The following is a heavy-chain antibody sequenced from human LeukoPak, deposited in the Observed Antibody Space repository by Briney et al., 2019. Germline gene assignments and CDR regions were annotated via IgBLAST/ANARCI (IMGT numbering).Heavy chain of an antibody. CDR2: IYHSGST. J-gene: IGHJ4*02. CDR3: ARTQDSSGFGFDY. V-gene: IGHV4-34*01. CDR1: GGSFSGYY. Sequence: NSSETLSLTCAVYGGSFSGYYWSWIRQPPGKGLEWIGEIYHSGSTNYNPSLKSRVTISVDKSKNQFSLKLSSVTAADTAVYYCARTQDSSGFGFDYWGQGTLVTVSS. D-gene: IGHD3-22*01.